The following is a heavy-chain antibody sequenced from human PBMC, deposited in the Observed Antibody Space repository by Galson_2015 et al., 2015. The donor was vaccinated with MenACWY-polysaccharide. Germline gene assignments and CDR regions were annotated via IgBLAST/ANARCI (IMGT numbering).Heavy chain of an antibody. Sequence: SLRLSCAAYGFTFNNYYMAWVRQAPGKGPEWVSALSKSGADTFYADSVRGRFTISRDNSQNTLYLHMNSLRLEDTAIYYCAKDLHWYGMGVWGHGTTVTVSS. CDR1: GFTFNNYY. J-gene: IGHJ6*02. CDR3: AKDLHWYGMGV. D-gene: IGHD3/OR15-3a*01. V-gene: IGHV3-23*01. CDR2: LSKSGADT.